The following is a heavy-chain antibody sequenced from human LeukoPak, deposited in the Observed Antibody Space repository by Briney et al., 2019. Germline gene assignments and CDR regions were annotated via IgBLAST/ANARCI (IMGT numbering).Heavy chain of an antibody. D-gene: IGHD5-12*01. CDR1: GGSISSYY. CDR3: ARDRVATGYYYGMDV. Sequence: SETLSLTCTVSGGSISSYYWSWIRQPPGKGLEWIGEINHSGSTNYNPSLKSRVTISVDTSKNQFSLKLSSVTAADTAVYYCARDRVATGYYYGMDVWGQGTTVTVSS. CDR2: INHSGST. J-gene: IGHJ6*02. V-gene: IGHV4-34*01.